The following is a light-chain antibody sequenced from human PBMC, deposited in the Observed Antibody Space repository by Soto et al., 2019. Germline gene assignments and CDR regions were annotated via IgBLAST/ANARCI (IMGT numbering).Light chain of an antibody. CDR1: NIGSKS. J-gene: IGLJ7*01. Sequence: SYELTQPPSVSVAPGKTARITCGGNNIGSKSVYWYQQKPGQAPVLVIYYDSDRPSGIPERFSGSNSGNTATLTISRVEAGDEADYYCQVWDSSSDHAVFGGGTKLTVL. CDR3: QVWDSSSDHAV. CDR2: YDS. V-gene: IGLV3-21*04.